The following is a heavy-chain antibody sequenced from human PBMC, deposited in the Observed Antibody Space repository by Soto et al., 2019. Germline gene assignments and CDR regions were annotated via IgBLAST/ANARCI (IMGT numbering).Heavy chain of an antibody. Sequence: EVQLVESGGGLVQPGGSLRLSCAASGFSFSNYWLTWVRQAPGKGLEWVANIKQDGSEKYYVDSVKGRFTISRDNAKNSLYLQMNSLRAEDTAMHYCARGQIPRYYATAFDVWGQGTMVTVSS. CDR3: ARGQIPRYYATAFDV. V-gene: IGHV3-7*01. D-gene: IGHD3-9*01. CDR2: IKQDGSEK. CDR1: GFSFSNYW. J-gene: IGHJ3*01.